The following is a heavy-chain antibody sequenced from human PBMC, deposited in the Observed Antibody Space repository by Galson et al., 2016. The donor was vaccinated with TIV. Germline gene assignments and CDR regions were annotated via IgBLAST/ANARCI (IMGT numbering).Heavy chain of an antibody. D-gene: IGHD3-10*01. CDR2: ISGSGETT. J-gene: IGHJ5*02. V-gene: IGHV3-23*01. Sequence: SLRLSCAASGFRFVDYAMTWVRQAPGKGLEWVSVISGSGETTYYANSVKGRFTISRDNSKNTIHLQMNSLRAEDTAVYYCARDTSAWPPPTGSYISWGQGTRVTVSS. CDR3: ARDTSAWPPPTGSYIS. CDR1: GFRFVDYA.